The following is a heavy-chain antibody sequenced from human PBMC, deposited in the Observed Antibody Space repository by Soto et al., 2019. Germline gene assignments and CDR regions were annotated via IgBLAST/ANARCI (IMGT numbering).Heavy chain of an antibody. Sequence: PGGSLRLSCAASGFTFSSYAMHWVRRAPGKGLEWVAVISYDGSNKYYADSVKGRFTISRDNSKNTLYLQMNSLRAEDTAVYYCARVGSTSFYYYYGMDVWGQGTTVTVSS. CDR3: ARVGSTSFYYYYGMDV. CDR1: GFTFSSYA. V-gene: IGHV3-30-3*01. D-gene: IGHD2-2*01. CDR2: ISYDGSNK. J-gene: IGHJ6*02.